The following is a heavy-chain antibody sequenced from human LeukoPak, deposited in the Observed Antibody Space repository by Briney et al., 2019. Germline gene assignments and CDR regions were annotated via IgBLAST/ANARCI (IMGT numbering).Heavy chain of an antibody. CDR1: GGSISSYY. V-gene: IGHV4-59*08. CDR2: IYYSGST. Sequence: SETLSLTCTVSGGSISSYYWSWIRQPPGKGLEWIGYIYYSGSTNYNPSLKSRVTISVDTSKNQFSLKLSSVTAADTAVYYCASLGYSNYMGYWGQGTLVTVSS. D-gene: IGHD4-11*01. CDR3: ASLGYSNYMGY. J-gene: IGHJ4*02.